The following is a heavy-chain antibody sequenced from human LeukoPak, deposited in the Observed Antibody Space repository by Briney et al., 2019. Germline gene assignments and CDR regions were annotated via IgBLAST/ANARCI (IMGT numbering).Heavy chain of an antibody. CDR3: ARDLDYGGYSNFEY. D-gene: IGHD4-23*01. V-gene: IGHV3-74*01. CDR2: IKSDGSST. CDR1: GFTFSSFW. Sequence: GGSLRLSCAASGFTFSSFWMHWVRQAPGKGLVWVSRIKSDGSSTSYAGSVKGRFTISRDNAKNTLYLQMNSLRAEDTAVYYCARDLDYGGYSNFEYWGQGTLVTVPS. J-gene: IGHJ4*02.